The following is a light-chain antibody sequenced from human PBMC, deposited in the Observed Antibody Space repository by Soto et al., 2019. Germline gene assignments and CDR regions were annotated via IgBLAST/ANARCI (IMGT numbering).Light chain of an antibody. CDR1: QSITVW. CDR3: QQYNNRWT. J-gene: IGKJ1*01. Sequence: DIQMTQSPSTLSASVGDRVTITCRARQSITVWLAWFQQKPGNAPKLLIYKASTLESGVPSRFSGSGSGTEFTLTISSLQPDDSATYYCQQYNNRWTFGQGTKVEI. CDR2: KAS. V-gene: IGKV1-5*03.